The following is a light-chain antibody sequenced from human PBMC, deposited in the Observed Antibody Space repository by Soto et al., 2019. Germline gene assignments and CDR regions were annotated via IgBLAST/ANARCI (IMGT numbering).Light chain of an antibody. CDR2: KGT. Sequence: QSALAPPASVSGSPGQSITISCTGTSDDVGAYNSVSWYQQLPHKAPQVILYKGTQRPSGVSSRFSGSTSGNAASLTISGLQADDEADYFCCSSAPESTYVFGTGTKVTVL. V-gene: IGLV2-23*01. CDR1: SDDVGAYNS. CDR3: CSSAPESTYV. J-gene: IGLJ1*01.